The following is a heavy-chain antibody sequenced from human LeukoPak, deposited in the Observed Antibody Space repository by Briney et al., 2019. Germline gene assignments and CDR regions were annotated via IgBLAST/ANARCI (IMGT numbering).Heavy chain of an antibody. J-gene: IGHJ4*02. CDR1: GDSVSSNSVA. CDR3: ARDGQWRFDY. CDR2: TYYSTKWYN. Sequence: SQTLSLTCAISGDSVSSNSVAWNWIRQSPSRGLEWLGRTYYSTKWYNDYAISVKSRVTINPDTSKNQFSLQLNSVTPEDTAVYYCARDGQWRFDYWGQGTQVTVSS. V-gene: IGHV6-1*01. D-gene: IGHD6-19*01.